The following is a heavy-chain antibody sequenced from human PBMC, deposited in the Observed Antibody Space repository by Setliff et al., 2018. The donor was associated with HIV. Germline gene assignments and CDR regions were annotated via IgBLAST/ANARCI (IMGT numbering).Heavy chain of an antibody. J-gene: IGHJ6*03. CDR3: ARGGYCSSITCLIPCYYYYMDV. CDR1: GYTFTGYA. CDR2: INAGNGNT. V-gene: IGHV1-3*01. D-gene: IGHD2-2*01. Sequence: ASVNVSCKASGYTFTGYAMHWVRQAPGQRLEWMGWINAGNGNTIYSQKFQGRVTITRDTSASTAYMELSSLRSEETAVYYCARGGYCSSITCLIPCYYYYMDVWGKGTTVTVSS.